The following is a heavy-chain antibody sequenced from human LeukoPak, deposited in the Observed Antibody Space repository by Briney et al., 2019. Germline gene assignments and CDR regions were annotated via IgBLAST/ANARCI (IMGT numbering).Heavy chain of an antibody. CDR1: GYSISSGYY. Sequence: SETLSLTCTVSGYSISSGYYWGWIRQPPGKGLEWIGSNYYSGSTYYNPSLKSRVTISVDTSKNQFSLKLSSVTAADTAVYYCARDERGSSWPYYYYYMDVWGKGTTVTVSS. CDR2: NYYSGST. V-gene: IGHV4-38-2*02. CDR3: ARDERGSSWPYYYYYMDV. J-gene: IGHJ6*03. D-gene: IGHD6-13*01.